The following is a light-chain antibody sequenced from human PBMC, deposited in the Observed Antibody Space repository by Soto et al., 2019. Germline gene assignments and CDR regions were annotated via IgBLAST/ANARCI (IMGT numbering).Light chain of an antibody. Sequence: QSVLAQPDSVSGSPGQSITISCTGTSSDVGNYKFVSWFQQLPGKAPKLMIYEGSKRPSGASARFSGSKSGNTASLTISGLQAEAEADYYCCSYVGSNNFVFGTATKVTV. V-gene: IGLV2-23*03. CDR3: CSYVGSNNFV. CDR2: EGS. CDR1: SSDVGNYKF. J-gene: IGLJ1*01.